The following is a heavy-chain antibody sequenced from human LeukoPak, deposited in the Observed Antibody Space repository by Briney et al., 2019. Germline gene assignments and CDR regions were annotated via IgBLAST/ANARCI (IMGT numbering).Heavy chain of an antibody. Sequence: GESLKISCKGYGYSFTNYWIGWVRQMPGKGLEWMGIIYPGDSDTRYSPSFQGQVTISADKSISTAYLQWSSLKASDTAMYYCARRRQGGSYNDAFDIWGQGTMVTVSS. D-gene: IGHD1-26*01. CDR1: GYSFTNYW. CDR3: ARRRQGGSYNDAFDI. CDR2: IYPGDSDT. J-gene: IGHJ3*02. V-gene: IGHV5-51*01.